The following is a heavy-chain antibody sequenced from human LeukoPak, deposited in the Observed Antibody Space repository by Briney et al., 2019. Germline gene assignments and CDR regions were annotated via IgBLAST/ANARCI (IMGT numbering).Heavy chain of an antibody. D-gene: IGHD3-16*01. Sequence: ASVKVSCKASGGTFSSYAISWVRQAPGRALEWMGGIIPIFGTANYAQKFQGRVTITADESTSTAYMELSSLRSEDTAVYYCARSGGDDYVWGSFLDYWGQGTLVTVYS. J-gene: IGHJ4*02. CDR3: ARSGGDDYVWGSFLDY. CDR1: GGTFSSYA. CDR2: IIPIFGTA. V-gene: IGHV1-69*13.